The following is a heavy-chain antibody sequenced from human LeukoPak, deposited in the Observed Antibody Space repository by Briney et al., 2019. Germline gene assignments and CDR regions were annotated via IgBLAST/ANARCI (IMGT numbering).Heavy chain of an antibody. CDR2: INPSGGST. J-gene: IGHJ5*02. CDR3: ARGRAAADDWFDP. V-gene: IGHV1-46*01. D-gene: IGHD6-13*01. Sequence: ASVKVSCKASGYTFTSYAMHWVRRAPGQRLEWMGIINPSGGSTSYAQKFQGRVTMTRDTSTSTVYMELSSLRSEDTAVYYCARGRAAADDWFDPWGQGTLVTVSS. CDR1: GYTFTSYA.